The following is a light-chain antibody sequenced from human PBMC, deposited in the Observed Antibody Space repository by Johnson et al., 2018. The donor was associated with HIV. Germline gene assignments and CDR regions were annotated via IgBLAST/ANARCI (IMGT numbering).Light chain of an antibody. CDR2: DNN. CDR1: SSNIGRNY. CDR3: GTWDSSLSAYV. Sequence: VLTQPPSVSVAPGQKVTISCSGSSSNIGRNYVSWYQQLPGTAPKLLIFDNNKRPSGIPDRFSASKSGTSATLGITGLQTGDEADYYCGTWDSSLSAYVFGTGTKVTVL. J-gene: IGLJ1*01. V-gene: IGLV1-51*01.